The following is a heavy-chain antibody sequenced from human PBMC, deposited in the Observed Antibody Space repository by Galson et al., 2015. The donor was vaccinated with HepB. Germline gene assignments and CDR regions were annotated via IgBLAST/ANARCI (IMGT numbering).Heavy chain of an antibody. CDR1: GYTFTDYF. CDR2: VDPEAGKT. CDR3: AREYAIFGVVAGLDY. J-gene: IGHJ4*02. Sequence: VKVSCKVSGYTFTDYFMHWVQQAPGKGLEWMGLVDPEAGKTIYAEKFQGRVTITADTSTKTAYMELSGLRSEDTAVYYCAREYAIFGVVAGLDYWGQGTLVTVSS. D-gene: IGHD3-3*01. V-gene: IGHV1-69-2*01.